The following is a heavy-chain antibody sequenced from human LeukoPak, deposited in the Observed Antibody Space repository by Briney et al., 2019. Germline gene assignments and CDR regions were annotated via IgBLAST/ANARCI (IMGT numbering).Heavy chain of an antibody. CDR3: ARSLGDYYDSSGPYYFDY. V-gene: IGHV4-59*01. CDR2: IYYSGST. D-gene: IGHD3-22*01. J-gene: IGHJ4*02. CDR1: GGSISSYY. Sequence: PSETLSLTCTVSGGSISSYYWSWIRQPPGKGLEWIGYIYYSGSTNYNPSLKSRVTISVDTSKNQFSMKLSSVTAADTAVYYCARSLGDYYDSSGPYYFDYWGQGTLVTVSS.